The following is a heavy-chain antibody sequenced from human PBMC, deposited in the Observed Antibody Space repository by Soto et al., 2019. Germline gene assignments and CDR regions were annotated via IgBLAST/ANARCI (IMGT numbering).Heavy chain of an antibody. CDR3: AGGYSSGWYSEVAFDI. V-gene: IGHV1-18*01. CDR2: ISAYNGNT. D-gene: IGHD6-19*01. J-gene: IGHJ3*02. CDR1: GYTFTSYG. Sequence: ASVKVSCKASGYTFTSYGISWVRQAPGQGLEWMGWISAYNGNTNYAQKLQGRVTMTTDTSTSTAYMELRSLRSDDTAVYYCAGGYSSGWYSEVAFDIWGQGTMVTVSS.